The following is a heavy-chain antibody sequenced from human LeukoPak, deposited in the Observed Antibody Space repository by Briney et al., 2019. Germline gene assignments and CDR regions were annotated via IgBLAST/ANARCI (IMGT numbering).Heavy chain of an antibody. CDR2: FDPEDGET. D-gene: IGHD3-22*01. CDR3: ATDPYDSSGYAC. J-gene: IGHJ4*02. CDR1: GYTLTELS. Sequence: AASVKVSCKVSGYTLTELSMHWVRQAPGKGLEWMGGFDPEDGETIYAQKFQGRVTMTEDTSTDTAYMELSSLRSEDTAVYYCATDPYDSSGYACWGQGTPVTVSS. V-gene: IGHV1-24*01.